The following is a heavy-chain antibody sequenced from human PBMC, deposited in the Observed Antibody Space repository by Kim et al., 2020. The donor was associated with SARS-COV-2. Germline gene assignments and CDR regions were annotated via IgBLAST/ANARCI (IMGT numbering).Heavy chain of an antibody. V-gene: IGHV1-69*01. J-gene: IGHJ6*02. CDR3: ARPQREWELSGMDV. Sequence: AQKFQGRVTSTADESTSTAYMELSSLRSEDTAVYYCARPQREWELSGMDVWGQGTTVTVSS. D-gene: IGHD1-26*01.